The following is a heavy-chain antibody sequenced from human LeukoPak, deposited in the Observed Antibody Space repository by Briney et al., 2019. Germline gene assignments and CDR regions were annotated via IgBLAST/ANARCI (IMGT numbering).Heavy chain of an antibody. D-gene: IGHD3-22*01. CDR2: IQQDGSEG. V-gene: IGHV3-7*01. CDR3: ASGGYYFDY. Sequence: GGSLRLSCAASGFTFSNYIMHWVRQAPGKGLEWVANIQQDGSEGYYVDSVKGRFTISRDNAKNSLYPQMNSLRAEDTAVYYCASGGYYFDYWGQGTLVTVSS. CDR1: GFTFSNYI. J-gene: IGHJ4*02.